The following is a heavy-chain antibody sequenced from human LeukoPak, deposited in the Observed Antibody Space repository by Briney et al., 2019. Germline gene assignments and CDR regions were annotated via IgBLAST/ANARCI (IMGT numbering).Heavy chain of an antibody. Sequence: GGSLRLSCAASGFTFSSYWMSWVRQAPGKGLEWMANIKQDGSEKYYVDSVKGRFTISRDNAKNSLYLQMNSLRAEDTAVYYCARKYSGFPFDYWGQGTLVTVSS. CDR3: ARKYSGFPFDY. CDR1: GFTFSSYW. D-gene: IGHD5-12*01. CDR2: IKQDGSEK. J-gene: IGHJ4*02. V-gene: IGHV3-7*01.